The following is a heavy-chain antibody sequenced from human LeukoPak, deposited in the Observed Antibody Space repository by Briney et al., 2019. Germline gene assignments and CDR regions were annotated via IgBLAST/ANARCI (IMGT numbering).Heavy chain of an antibody. Sequence: ASVKVSCKASGGTFSSYAISWVRQAPGQGLEWMGGIIPIFGTANYAQKFQGRVTITADESTSTAYMGLSSLRSEDTAVYYCASPYSSYLDRGLDYWGQGTLVTVSS. D-gene: IGHD6-6*01. CDR1: GGTFSSYA. J-gene: IGHJ4*02. CDR2: IIPIFGTA. CDR3: ASPYSSYLDRGLDY. V-gene: IGHV1-69*13.